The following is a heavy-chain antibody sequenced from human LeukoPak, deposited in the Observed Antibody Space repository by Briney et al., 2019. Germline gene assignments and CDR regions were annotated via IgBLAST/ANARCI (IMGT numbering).Heavy chain of an antibody. CDR1: GGSVSSGSYY. Sequence: SETLSLTCTVSGGSVSSGSYYWSWIRQPPGKGLEWIGYIYYSGSTNYNPSLKSRGTISVDTSKNQFSLKLSSVTAADTAVYYCARGDYGDYPPFDYWGQGTLVTVSS. CDR3: ARGDYGDYPPFDY. D-gene: IGHD4-17*01. V-gene: IGHV4-61*01. CDR2: IYYSGST. J-gene: IGHJ4*02.